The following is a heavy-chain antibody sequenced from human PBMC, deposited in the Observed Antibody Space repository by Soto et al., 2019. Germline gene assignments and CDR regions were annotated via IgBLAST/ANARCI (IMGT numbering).Heavy chain of an antibody. CDR2: INAGNGNT. CDR3: ASGGYDILTAYSSFPHHYGMDV. Sequence: ASVKVSCKASGYTFTSYAMHWVRQAPGQRLEWMGWINAGNGNTKYSQKFQGRVTITRDTSASTAYMELSSLRSEDTAVYYCASGGYDILTAYSSFPHHYGMDVWGQGTTVTVSS. CDR1: GYTFTSYA. J-gene: IGHJ6*01. D-gene: IGHD3-9*01. V-gene: IGHV1-3*01.